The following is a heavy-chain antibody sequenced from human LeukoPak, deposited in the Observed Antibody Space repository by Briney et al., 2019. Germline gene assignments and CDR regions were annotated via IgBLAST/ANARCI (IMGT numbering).Heavy chain of an antibody. Sequence: GGSLRLSCAASGFTFTNHWMSWVRQAPGKGLEWVAIMKPDGVEQYYVDSVRGRFTISRDNAHDSLYLQMNSLRAEDTAVYYCARDVGWFTFDSWGQGTPVTVSS. J-gene: IGHJ4*02. CDR3: ARDVGWFTFDS. V-gene: IGHV3-7*01. CDR2: MKPDGVEQ. CDR1: GFTFTNHW. D-gene: IGHD3-3*01.